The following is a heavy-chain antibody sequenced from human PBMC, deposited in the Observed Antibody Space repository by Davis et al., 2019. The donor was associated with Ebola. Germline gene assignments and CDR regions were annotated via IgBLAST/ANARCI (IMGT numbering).Heavy chain of an antibody. V-gene: IGHV1-69*06. J-gene: IGHJ2*01. CDR1: GYSYTSYG. D-gene: IGHD2-8*01. Sequence: AASVKVSCKASGYSYTSYGISWVRQAPGQGLEWMGGIIPIFGTTNYAQKFQGRVTITADKSTSTAYMELSSLRSEDTAVYYCARTLGYCINGVCYKGHWYFDLWGRGTLVTVSS. CDR2: IIPIFGTT. CDR3: ARTLGYCINGVCYKGHWYFDL.